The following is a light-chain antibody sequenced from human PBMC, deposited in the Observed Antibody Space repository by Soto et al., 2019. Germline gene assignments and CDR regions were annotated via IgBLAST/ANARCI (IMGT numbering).Light chain of an antibody. Sequence: DIQMTQSPSSLSASIGDRVTITCRASQIIIRHLNWYQQKPGKAPKLLIYAASSLQSGVPSRFSGSESETDFTLTISSLQPEDFANYSCQQSYSTTWTFGQGTKVDI. CDR3: QQSYSTTWT. J-gene: IGKJ1*01. CDR2: AAS. V-gene: IGKV1-39*01. CDR1: QIIIRH.